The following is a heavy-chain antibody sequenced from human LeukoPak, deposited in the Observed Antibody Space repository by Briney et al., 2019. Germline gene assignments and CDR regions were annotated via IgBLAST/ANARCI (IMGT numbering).Heavy chain of an antibody. CDR3: ARDRVYCSSTSCYWFDY. Sequence: PGGSLRLSCAASGFTFSSYSMNWVRQAPGKGLEWVSSISSSSSYIYYADSVKGRFTISRDNAKNSLYLQMNSLRAEDTAVYYCARDRVYCSSTSCYWFDYWGQGTLVTVSS. D-gene: IGHD2-2*01. V-gene: IGHV3-21*01. CDR2: ISSSSSYI. CDR1: GFTFSSYS. J-gene: IGHJ4*02.